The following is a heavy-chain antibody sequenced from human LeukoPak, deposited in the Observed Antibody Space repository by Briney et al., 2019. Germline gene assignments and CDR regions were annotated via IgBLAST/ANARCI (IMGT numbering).Heavy chain of an antibody. D-gene: IGHD6-19*01. Sequence: PSETLSLTCTVSGGSISSYYWSWIRQPPGKGLEWIGYIYYSGSTNYNPSFKSRVTISVDTSKNQFSLKLSSVTAADTAVYYCARGLALAVAGFDPWGQGTLVTVSS. V-gene: IGHV4-59*01. J-gene: IGHJ5*02. CDR3: ARGLALAVAGFDP. CDR1: GGSISSYY. CDR2: IYYSGST.